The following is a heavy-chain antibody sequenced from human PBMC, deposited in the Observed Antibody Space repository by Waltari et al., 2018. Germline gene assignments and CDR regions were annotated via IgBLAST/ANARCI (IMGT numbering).Heavy chain of an antibody. CDR3: ARGACSDTSCYANYYYMDV. CDR2: INRGGST. Sequence: QVQLQQWGAGLLKPSETLSLTCAVYGGSFRDYYWPWFRQPPGEGRGWMGEINRGGSTNYNASLKGRVTISVDSSKTQFSLRLTSVAAADTAVYYCARGACSDTSCYANYYYMDVWGKGTAVTVSS. D-gene: IGHD2-2*01. J-gene: IGHJ6*03. V-gene: IGHV4-34*01. CDR1: GGSFRDYY.